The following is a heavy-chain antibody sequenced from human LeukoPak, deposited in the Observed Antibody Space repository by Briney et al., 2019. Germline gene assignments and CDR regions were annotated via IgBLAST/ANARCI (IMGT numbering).Heavy chain of an antibody. CDR1: GGTIHSYY. CDR3: ARRSNYFDY. J-gene: IGHJ4*02. CDR2: IYTGGST. Sequence: SETLSLTSSVSGGTIHSYYWSWIRQPPGKALEFIGYIYTGGSTNYNPSLKRRVAISVDTSKNQFSLRLNSVTAADTAVYYCARRSNYFDYWGQGTLVTVSS. D-gene: IGHD4-11*01. V-gene: IGHV4-4*09.